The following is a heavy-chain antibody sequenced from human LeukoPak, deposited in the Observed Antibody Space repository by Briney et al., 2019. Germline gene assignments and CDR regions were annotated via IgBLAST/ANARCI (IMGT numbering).Heavy chain of an antibody. J-gene: IGHJ4*02. CDR1: GVTFSSYA. Sequence: PGRSLRLSCSASGVTFSSYAMHWVRQAPGKGLEYVSAISSNGGSTYYADSVEGRFTISRDNSKNTLYLQMSSLRAEDTAVYYCVKELLAVAGTSNYWGQGTLLTVS. CDR3: VKELLAVAGTSNY. CDR2: ISSNGGST. D-gene: IGHD6-19*01. V-gene: IGHV3-64D*06.